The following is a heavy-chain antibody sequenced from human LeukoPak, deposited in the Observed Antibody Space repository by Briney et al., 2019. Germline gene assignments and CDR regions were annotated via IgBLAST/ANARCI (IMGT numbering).Heavy chain of an antibody. CDR1: GFTFSSYT. Sequence: GGSLRLSCAASGFTFSSYTMNWVRQAPGKGLEWVSSISSSSSHIYYTDSVKGRFTISRDNSKNTLYLQMNSLRAEDTAVYYCAKVNYYDSSGYYGDAFDIWGQGTMVTVSS. J-gene: IGHJ3*02. CDR2: ISSSSSHI. V-gene: IGHV3-21*04. D-gene: IGHD3-22*01. CDR3: AKVNYYDSSGYYGDAFDI.